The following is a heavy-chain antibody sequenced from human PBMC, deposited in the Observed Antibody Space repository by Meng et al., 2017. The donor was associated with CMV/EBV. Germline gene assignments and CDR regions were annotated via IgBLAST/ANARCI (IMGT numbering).Heavy chain of an antibody. CDR3: ARDLDTMIVVVILYYFDY. J-gene: IGHJ4*02. V-gene: IGHV1-69*05. Sequence: SVKVSCKASGGTFSSYAISWVRQAPGQGLEWMGGIIPIFGTANYAQKFQGRVTITTDESTSTAYMELSSLRSEDTAVYYCARDLDTMIVVVILYYFDYWGQGTLVTVSS. D-gene: IGHD3-22*01. CDR2: IIPIFGTA. CDR1: GGTFSSYA.